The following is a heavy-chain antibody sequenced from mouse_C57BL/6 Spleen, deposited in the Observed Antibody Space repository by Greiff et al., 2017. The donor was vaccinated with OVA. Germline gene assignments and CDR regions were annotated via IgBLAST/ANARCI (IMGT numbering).Heavy chain of an antibody. D-gene: IGHD3-2*02. CDR3: ARGGQLRLPACAY. Sequence: QVQLQQSGAELVRPGTSVKVSCKASGYAFTNYLIEWVKQRPGQGLEWIGVINPGSGGTNYNEKFKGKATLTADKSSSTAYMQLRSLTAEDSAVYFCARGGQLRLPACAYWGQGTLVTVSA. CDR1: GYAFTNYL. J-gene: IGHJ3*01. V-gene: IGHV1-54*01. CDR2: INPGSGGT.